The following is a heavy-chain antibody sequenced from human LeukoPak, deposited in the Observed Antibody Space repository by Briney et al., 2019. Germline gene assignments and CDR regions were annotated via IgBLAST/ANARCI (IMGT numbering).Heavy chain of an antibody. Sequence: SGGSLRLSCAASGFTFSSYSMNWVRQAPGKGLEWVSYISSSSSTIYYADSVKGRFTISRDNAKDSLYLQMNSLRAEDTAVYYCARVPREGYYDYWGQGTLVTVSS. CDR3: ARVPREGYYDY. J-gene: IGHJ4*02. CDR1: GFTFSSYS. V-gene: IGHV3-48*01. CDR2: ISSSSSTI.